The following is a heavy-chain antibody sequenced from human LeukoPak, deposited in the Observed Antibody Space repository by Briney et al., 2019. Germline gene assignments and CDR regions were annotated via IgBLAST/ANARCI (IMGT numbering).Heavy chain of an antibody. CDR2: ISGSYIST. V-gene: IGHV3-23*01. CDR1: GFTFSSYG. J-gene: IGHJ4*02. CDR3: AKDQYYDANFDY. Sequence: AGGTLRLSCAASGFTFSSYGMSWVRQAPGKGLEWVAAISGSYISTYYADAVKGRFTISRDNSKNTLYLQMNNLRPDDTAVYYCAKDQYYDANFDYWGQGTLVTVSS. D-gene: IGHD3-3*01.